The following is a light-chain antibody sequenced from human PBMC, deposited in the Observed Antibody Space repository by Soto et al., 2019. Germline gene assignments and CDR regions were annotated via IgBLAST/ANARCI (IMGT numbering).Light chain of an antibody. CDR1: SSDVGGYNS. Sequence: QSVLTQPPSASGSPGQSVTISCTGTSSDVGGYNSVSWCQQYPGKAPKLMIYEVSKRPSGVPDRFSGSKSGNTASLTVSGLQAEDEADYYCSSYAGSHKGLVFGGGTKLTVL. CDR2: EVS. CDR3: SSYAGSHKGLV. J-gene: IGLJ2*01. V-gene: IGLV2-8*01.